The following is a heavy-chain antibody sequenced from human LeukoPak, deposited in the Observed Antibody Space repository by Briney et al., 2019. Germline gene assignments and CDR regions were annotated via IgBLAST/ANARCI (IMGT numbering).Heavy chain of an antibody. CDR1: GGSISSSSYY. Sequence: PSETLSLTCTVSGGSISSSSYYWGWIRQPPGKGLEWIGSIYYSGSTYYNPSLKSRVTISVDTSKNQFSLKLSSVTAADTAVYYCALYGSGSYHYYGVDVWGQGTTVTVSS. CDR3: ALYGSGSYHYYGVDV. J-gene: IGHJ6*02. V-gene: IGHV4-39*01. D-gene: IGHD3-10*01. CDR2: IYYSGST.